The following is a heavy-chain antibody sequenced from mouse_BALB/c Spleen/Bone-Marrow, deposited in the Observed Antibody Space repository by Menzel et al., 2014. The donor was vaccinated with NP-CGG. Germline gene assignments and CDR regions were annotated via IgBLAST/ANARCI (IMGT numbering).Heavy chain of an antibody. D-gene: IGHD2-4*01. CDR1: GDSITSGY. CDR2: ISYSGNT. CDR3: ATYDDYCFDY. J-gene: IGHJ2*01. Sequence: EVQRVESGPSLVKPSQTLSLTCSVTGDSITSGYLHWIRKFPGNNLEYMGYISYSGNTYYNQTLKSRISITRDTSKNQYYLQLNSVTTEDTATYYCATYDDYCFDYWGQGTTLTVSS. V-gene: IGHV3-8*02.